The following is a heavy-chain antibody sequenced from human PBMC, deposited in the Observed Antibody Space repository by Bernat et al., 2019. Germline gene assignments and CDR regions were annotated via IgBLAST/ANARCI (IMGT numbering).Heavy chain of an antibody. CDR3: TREPV. CDR1: GFTFSRFA. V-gene: IGHV3-30*01. CDR2: ISYDGSEH. J-gene: IGHJ3*01. Sequence: QVQLVESGGGVVQPGRSLRVSCAASGFTFSRFAMHWVRQAPGKGLQWVAVISYDGSEHYYEDSVKGRFTISRDNSRNTLYLQMNSLRHEDTAVYYCTREPVWGQGTLVTVSS.